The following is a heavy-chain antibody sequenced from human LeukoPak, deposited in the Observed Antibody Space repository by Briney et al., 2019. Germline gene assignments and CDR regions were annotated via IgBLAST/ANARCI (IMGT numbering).Heavy chain of an antibody. J-gene: IGHJ4*02. CDR2: IKQDGSEK. CDR1: GLTFSSYW. CDR3: ARDLRVVITGSFDS. D-gene: IGHD3-22*01. Sequence: GGSLRLSCAASGLTFSSYWMSWVRQAPGKGLDWVANIKQDGSEKYYMDSVKGRFTISRDNAKNSLYLQMNSLRAEDTAVYYCARDLRVVITGSFDSWGQGTLVTVSS. V-gene: IGHV3-7*05.